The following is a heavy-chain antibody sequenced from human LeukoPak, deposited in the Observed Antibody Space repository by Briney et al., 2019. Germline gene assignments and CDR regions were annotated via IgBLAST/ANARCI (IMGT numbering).Heavy chain of an antibody. Sequence: SETLSLTCTVSGGSISSYYWSWIRQSAGKGLEWIGRIYTSGSTNYNPSLKSRVTMSVDTSKNQFSLKLSSVTAADAAVYYCARDAPKGSRTLGLSYYYGMDVWGQGTTVTVSS. V-gene: IGHV4-4*07. CDR2: IYTSGST. J-gene: IGHJ6*02. D-gene: IGHD1-1*01. CDR1: GGSISSYY. CDR3: ARDAPKGSRTLGLSYYYGMDV.